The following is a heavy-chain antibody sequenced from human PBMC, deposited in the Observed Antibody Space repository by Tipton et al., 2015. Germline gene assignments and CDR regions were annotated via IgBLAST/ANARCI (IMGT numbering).Heavy chain of an antibody. V-gene: IGHV5-51*01. CDR1: GYSFSNYW. CDR2: IYPGDSHT. D-gene: IGHD4-23*01. CDR3: ARGDYGGNSLFSDAFDI. Sequence: QLVQSGAEVKKPGESLKISCKGSGYSFSNYWIGWVRQMPGKGLEWMGIIYPGDSHTRYNPSFQGQVTIPADKSISTAYLHWSSLRAEDTAVYYCARGDYGGNSLFSDAFDIWGQGTMVTVSS. J-gene: IGHJ3*02.